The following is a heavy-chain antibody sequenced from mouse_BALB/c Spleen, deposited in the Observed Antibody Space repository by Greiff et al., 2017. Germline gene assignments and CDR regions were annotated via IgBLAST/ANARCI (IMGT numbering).Heavy chain of an antibody. CDR2: ISSGGSYT. CDR1: GFTFSSYA. CDR3: ARGDGYDWFAY. J-gene: IGHJ3*01. V-gene: IGHV5-9-3*01. D-gene: IGHD2-2*01. Sequence: EVHLVESGGGLVKPGGSLKLSCAASGFTFSSYAMSWVRQTPEKRLEWVATISSGGSYTYYPDSVKGRFTISRDNAKNTLYLQMSSLRSEDTAMYYCARGDGYDWFAYWGQGTLVTVSA.